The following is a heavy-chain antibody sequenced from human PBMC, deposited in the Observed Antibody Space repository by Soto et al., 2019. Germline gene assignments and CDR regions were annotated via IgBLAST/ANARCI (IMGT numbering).Heavy chain of an antibody. D-gene: IGHD2-2*02. V-gene: IGHV3-11*01. CDR2: ISRSGNTM. Sequence: GGSLRLSCAASGFTSWDYDMSWIRQAPGKGLEWVSYISRSGNTMYYGDYVKGRFTISRDNAENSVFLQMTSLRAEDTAVYYCVREGCSSTSCNTGCAFDIWGQGTMVTVSS. CDR1: GFTSWDYD. J-gene: IGHJ3*02. CDR3: VREGCSSTSCNTGCAFDI.